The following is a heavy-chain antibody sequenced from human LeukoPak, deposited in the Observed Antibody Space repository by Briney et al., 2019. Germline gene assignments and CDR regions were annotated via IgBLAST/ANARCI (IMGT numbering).Heavy chain of an antibody. CDR2: INPSGGST. Sequence: ASVKVSCKASGYTFTSYYMHWVRQAPGQGLEWMGIINPSGGSTSYAQKFQGRVTMTRDTSISTAYVELSRQRSDDTAVYYCARLMVTGVDYWGQGTLVTVSS. J-gene: IGHJ4*02. D-gene: IGHD5-18*01. V-gene: IGHV1-46*01. CDR3: ARLMVTGVDY. CDR1: GYTFTSYY.